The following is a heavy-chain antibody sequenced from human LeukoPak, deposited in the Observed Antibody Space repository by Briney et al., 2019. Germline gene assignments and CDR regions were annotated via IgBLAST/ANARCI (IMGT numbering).Heavy chain of an antibody. CDR1: GGSFSGYY. Sequence: PSETLSLTCAVYGGSFSGYYWSWIRQPPGKGLEWIGEINHSGSTNYNPSLKSRVTISVDTSKNQFSLKLSSVTAADTAVYYCARKRVTAIGWFDPWGQGTLVTVSS. J-gene: IGHJ5*02. CDR3: ARKRVTAIGWFDP. D-gene: IGHD2-21*02. V-gene: IGHV4-34*01. CDR2: INHSGST.